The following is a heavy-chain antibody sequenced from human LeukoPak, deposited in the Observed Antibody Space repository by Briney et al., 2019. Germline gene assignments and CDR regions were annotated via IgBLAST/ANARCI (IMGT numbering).Heavy chain of an antibody. Sequence: GVSVRLSCAASGFTVSSNYMSWVRQARGKGLEWGSVLHSGGSTYYADSVTGQFTISRDNSKNTRSLQMNSRRAEDTAVYYCAIDHRGGQGTLVTASS. CDR3: AIDHR. CDR1: GFTVSSNY. J-gene: IGHJ4*02. CDR2: LHSGGST. V-gene: IGHV3-53*01. D-gene: IGHD3-16*02.